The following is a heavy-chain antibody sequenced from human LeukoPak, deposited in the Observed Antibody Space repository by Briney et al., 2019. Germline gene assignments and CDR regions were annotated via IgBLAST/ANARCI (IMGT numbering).Heavy chain of an antibody. Sequence: GGSLRLSCAASGFTFSSYGMHWVRQAPGKGLEWVAVISYDGSNKYYADSVKGRFTISRDNSKNTLYLQMNSLRAEDTAVYYCASDCCGDCYSLDYWGQGTLVTVSS. D-gene: IGHD2-21*02. CDR1: GFTFSSYG. V-gene: IGHV3-30*03. CDR2: ISYDGSNK. CDR3: ASDCCGDCYSLDY. J-gene: IGHJ4*02.